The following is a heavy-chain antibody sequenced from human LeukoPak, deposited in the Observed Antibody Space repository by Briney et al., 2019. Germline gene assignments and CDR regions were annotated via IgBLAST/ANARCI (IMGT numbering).Heavy chain of an antibody. Sequence: GGSLRLSCAASGFTVSSNYMSWVRQAPGKGLEWVSVIYSGGSTYYADSVKGRFTISRDNSKNTLYLQMNSLRAEDTAVYYCARDRVRGVYYYYYGMDVWGQGTMVTVSS. CDR1: GFTVSSNY. V-gene: IGHV3-53*05. J-gene: IGHJ6*02. CDR2: IYSGGST. D-gene: IGHD3-10*01. CDR3: ARDRVRGVYYYYYGMDV.